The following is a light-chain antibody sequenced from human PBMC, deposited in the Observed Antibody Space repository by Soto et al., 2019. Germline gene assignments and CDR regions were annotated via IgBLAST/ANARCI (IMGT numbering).Light chain of an antibody. Sequence: AIRMTQSPSSLSASTGDRVTITCRASQGISSYLAWYQQKPGKAPKLLIYAASTLQSGVPSRFSGSGSGTDFTLTISCLQSEDLATYYCQQYYSYPRSTFGQGTKVEIK. V-gene: IGKV1-8*01. CDR3: QQYYSYPRST. CDR1: QGISSY. CDR2: AAS. J-gene: IGKJ1*01.